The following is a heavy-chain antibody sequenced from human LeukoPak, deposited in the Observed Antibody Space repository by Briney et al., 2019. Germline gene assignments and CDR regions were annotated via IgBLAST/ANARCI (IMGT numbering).Heavy chain of an antibody. Sequence: SETLSLTRTVSGGSISSSSYYWGWIRQPPGKGLEWIGSIYYSGSTYYNPSLKGRVTISVDTSKNQFSLKLSSVTAADTAVYYCASGLRGDAFDIWGQGTMVTVSS. V-gene: IGHV4-39*01. J-gene: IGHJ3*02. D-gene: IGHD4-17*01. CDR1: GGSISSSSYY. CDR2: IYYSGST. CDR3: ASGLRGDAFDI.